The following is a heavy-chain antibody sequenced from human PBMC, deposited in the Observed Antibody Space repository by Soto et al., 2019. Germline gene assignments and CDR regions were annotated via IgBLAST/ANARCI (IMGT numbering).Heavy chain of an antibody. CDR2: IYYSGST. D-gene: IGHD6-19*01. J-gene: IGHJ5*02. CDR3: ARSGSGWLDP. Sequence: SETLSLTCTVSGGSISSYYWSWLRQPPGKGLEWIGYIYYSGSTNYNPSLKSRVTISVDTSKNQFSLKLSSVTAADTAVYYCARSGSGWLDPWGQGTLVTVSS. V-gene: IGHV4-59*01. CDR1: GGSISSYY.